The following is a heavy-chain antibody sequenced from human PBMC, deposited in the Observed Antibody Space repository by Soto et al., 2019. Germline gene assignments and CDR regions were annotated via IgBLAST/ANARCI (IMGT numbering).Heavy chain of an antibody. CDR3: ARDSGGTTVAFGMDV. V-gene: IGHV1-69*01. CDR2: IIPIFGTA. Sequence: QVQLVQSGAEVKKPGSSVKVSCKASGGTFSSYAISWVRQAPGQGLEWMGGIIPIFGTANYAQKFQGRVTITAYEATSTAYMELSSLRSEDTAVYSRARDSGGTTVAFGMDVWGQGTTDTVSS. CDR1: GGTFSSYA. J-gene: IGHJ6*02. D-gene: IGHD4-17*01.